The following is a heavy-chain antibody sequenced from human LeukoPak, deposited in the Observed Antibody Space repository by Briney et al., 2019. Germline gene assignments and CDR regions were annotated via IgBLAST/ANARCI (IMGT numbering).Heavy chain of an antibody. CDR3: ATSRTFDY. CDR1: GFTFSSYW. Sequence: GSLRLSRAASGFTFSSYWMHWVRQAPGKGLVWVSRIKSDGSSTSYADSVKGRFTISRDNAKNTVYLQMNSLRAEDTAVYYCATSRTFDYWGQGTLVTVSS. J-gene: IGHJ4*02. CDR2: IKSDGSST. V-gene: IGHV3-74*01.